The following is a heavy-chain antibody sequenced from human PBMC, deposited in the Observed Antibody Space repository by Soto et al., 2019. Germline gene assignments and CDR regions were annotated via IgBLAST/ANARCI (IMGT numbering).Heavy chain of an antibody. D-gene: IGHD3-10*01. CDR1: GFTFSSYA. Sequence: QVQLVESGGGVVQPGRSLRLSCAASGFTFSSYAMHWVRQAPGKGLEWVAVISYDGSNKYYADSVKGRFTITRDNSNNTLYLQMNSLRDEDTAVYYCARDNYYGSGSYPTCLDCTTNRRFDYWGQGTLVTVSS. V-gene: IGHV3-30-3*01. CDR3: ARDNYYGSGSYPTCLDCTTNRRFDY. CDR2: ISYDGSNK. J-gene: IGHJ4*02.